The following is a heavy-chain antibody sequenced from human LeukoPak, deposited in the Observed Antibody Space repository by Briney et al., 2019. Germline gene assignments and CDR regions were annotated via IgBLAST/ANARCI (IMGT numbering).Heavy chain of an antibody. CDR3: AIDRTEYYDFWRGEMALDAFDI. CDR2: ISAYNGNT. V-gene: IGHV1-18*01. J-gene: IGHJ3*02. Sequence: ASVKVSCKASGYTFTSYGISWVRQAPGQGLEWMGWISAYNGNTNYAQKLQGRVTMTTDTSTSTAYMELRSLRSDDTAVYYCAIDRTEYYDFWRGEMALDAFDIWGQGTMVTVSS. CDR1: GYTFTSYG. D-gene: IGHD3-3*01.